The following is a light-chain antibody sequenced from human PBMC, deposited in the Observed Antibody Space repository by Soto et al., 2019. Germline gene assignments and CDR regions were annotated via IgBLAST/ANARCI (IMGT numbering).Light chain of an antibody. J-gene: IGLJ2*01. CDR2: SNH. CDR1: SSNIGGNS. V-gene: IGLV1-44*01. Sequence: QSVLTQPPSASGAPGQGISISCSGSSSNIGGNSVSWYRQVPGTAPKLLIFSNHQRPSGVPDRFSGSKSDTSASLAISGLQSEDEADYYCSTWDDSLRGLVFGGGTKLTVL. CDR3: STWDDSLRGLV.